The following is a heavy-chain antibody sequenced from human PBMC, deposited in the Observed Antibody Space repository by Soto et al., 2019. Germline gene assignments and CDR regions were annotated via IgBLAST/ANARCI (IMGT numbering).Heavy chain of an antibody. CDR3: ARGHFKYYDILTGYYKGGNWFDP. J-gene: IGHJ5*02. Sequence: QVQLQQWGAGLLKPSETLSLTCAVYGGSFSGYYWSWIRQPPGKGLEWIGEINHSGSTNYNPSLKSRVTIAVDTSKNQFSLKLSSVTAADTAVYYCARGHFKYYDILTGYYKGGNWFDPWGQGTLVTVSS. D-gene: IGHD3-9*01. V-gene: IGHV4-34*01. CDR2: INHSGST. CDR1: GGSFSGYY.